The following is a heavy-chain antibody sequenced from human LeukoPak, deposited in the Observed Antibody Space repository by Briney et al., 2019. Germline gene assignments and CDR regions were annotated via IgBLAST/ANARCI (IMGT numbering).Heavy chain of an antibody. Sequence: SVKVSCKASGGTTRGFAINWVRQAPGEGFEWMGRINTMSGTTNYTQRLQGRVTMTTDESTTTAFVELSRLTAEDTALYYCTRGDDFLAAYNYMDVWGKGTSVIVSS. J-gene: IGHJ6*04. CDR3: TRGDDFLAAYNYMDV. V-gene: IGHV1-69*05. D-gene: IGHD3-9*01. CDR1: GGTTRGFA. CDR2: INTMSGTT.